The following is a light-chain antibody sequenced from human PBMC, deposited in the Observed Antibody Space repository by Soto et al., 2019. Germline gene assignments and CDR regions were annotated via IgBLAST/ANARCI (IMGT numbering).Light chain of an antibody. V-gene: IGKV3-15*01. CDR1: QSVSGN. Sequence: EIVMTQSPATLSVSPGERATLSCRASQSVSGNVAWYQQKPGQAPRLLIYGSLTRANGVPARFIGSGSGTEWTLTISSLQSEDSAVYYCQQFNNWPFAFGQGTRLEIK. CDR2: GSL. CDR3: QQFNNWPFA. J-gene: IGKJ5*01.